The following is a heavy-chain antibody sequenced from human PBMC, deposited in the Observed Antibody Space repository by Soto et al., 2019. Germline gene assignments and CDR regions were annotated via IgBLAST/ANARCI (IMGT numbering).Heavy chain of an antibody. CDR1: GYSFTSYW. J-gene: IGHJ6*02. D-gene: IGHD2-15*01. CDR3: ARHRGPGIRSRLLDYYYGMDV. Sequence: GESLKISCKGSGYSFTSYWISWVRQMPGKGLEWMGRIDPSDSYTNYSPSFQGHVTISADKSISTAYLQWSSLKASDTAMYYCARHRGPGIRSRLLDYYYGMDVWGQGTTVTVSS. V-gene: IGHV5-10-1*01. CDR2: IDPSDSYT.